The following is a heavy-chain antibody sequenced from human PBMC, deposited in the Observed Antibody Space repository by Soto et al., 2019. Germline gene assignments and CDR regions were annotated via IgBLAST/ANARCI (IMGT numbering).Heavy chain of an antibody. CDR2: ISGSGGTT. V-gene: IGHV3-23*01. CDR1: GFTFENYA. D-gene: IGHD3-3*01. J-gene: IGHJ6*02. Sequence: EVQLLESGGAPVQSGGSLRLSCVASGFTFENYAMSWVRQAPGKGLEWVSAISGSGGTTYYSDSVKGRFTISRDNSKNTVYLQMNDLRVEVAAEYFCAKDSWAIFGVPAGEYYAMDVWGQGTTVTVSS. CDR3: AKDSWAIFGVPAGEYYAMDV.